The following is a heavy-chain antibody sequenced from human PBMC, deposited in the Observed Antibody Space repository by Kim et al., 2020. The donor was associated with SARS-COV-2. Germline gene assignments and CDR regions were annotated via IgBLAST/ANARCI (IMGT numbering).Heavy chain of an antibody. Sequence: GGSLRLSCAASGFTVSSNYMSWVRQAPGKGLEWVSVIYSGGSTYYADSVKGRFTISRDTSKNTLYLQMNSLRAEDTAVYYCASSGRDGYNGAFDIWGQGTMVTVAS. CDR3: ASSGRDGYNGAFDI. J-gene: IGHJ3*02. V-gene: IGHV3-53*01. CDR2: IYSGGST. CDR1: GFTVSSNY. D-gene: IGHD5-12*01.